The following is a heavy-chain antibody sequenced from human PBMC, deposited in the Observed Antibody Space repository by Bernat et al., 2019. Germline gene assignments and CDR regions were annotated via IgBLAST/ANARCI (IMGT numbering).Heavy chain of an antibody. V-gene: IGHV3-30*18. Sequence: QVQLVESGGGVVQPGRSLRLSCAASGFTFSSYGMHWVRQAPGKGLEWVAVISYDGRNKYYADSVKGRFTISRDNSKNTLYLQMNSLRAEDTAVYYCAKDLSDSSGYYYYYYGMDVWGQGTTLTVSS. CDR1: GFTFSSYG. J-gene: IGHJ6*02. CDR2: ISYDGRNK. D-gene: IGHD3-22*01. CDR3: AKDLSDSSGYYYYYYGMDV.